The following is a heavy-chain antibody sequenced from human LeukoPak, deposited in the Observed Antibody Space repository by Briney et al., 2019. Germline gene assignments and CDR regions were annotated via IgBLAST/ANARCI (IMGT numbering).Heavy chain of an antibody. CDR1: GYSFTNYD. Sequence: ASVKVSCKASGYSFTNYDVNWVRQATGQGLEWMGWMNPNSGNTAYAQKFQGRVTMTRNTSISTAYMQLSSLRSEDTAVYCCARHSSNSGYDYFDYWGQGTLVTVSS. D-gene: IGHD5-12*01. CDR2: MNPNSGNT. J-gene: IGHJ4*02. V-gene: IGHV1-8*01. CDR3: ARHSSNSGYDYFDY.